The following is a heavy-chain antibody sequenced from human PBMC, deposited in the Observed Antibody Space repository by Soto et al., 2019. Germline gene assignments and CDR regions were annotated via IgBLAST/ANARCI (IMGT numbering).Heavy chain of an antibody. Sequence: PSETLSLTCTVSGGSISSSSYYWDWIRQPPGKGLEWIGTIYYSGSTYYNPSLKSRVTISEDTSENQFALKLSSVTAADTAVYYCARRLSSLTNGVRVVFDIWGQGTMVTVSS. J-gene: IGHJ3*02. V-gene: IGHV4-39*01. CDR3: ARRLSSLTNGVRVVFDI. D-gene: IGHD2-8*01. CDR2: IYYSGST. CDR1: GGSISSSSYY.